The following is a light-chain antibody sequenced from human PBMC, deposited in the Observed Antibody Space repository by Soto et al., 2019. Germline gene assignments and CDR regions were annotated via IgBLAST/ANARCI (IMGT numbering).Light chain of an antibody. V-gene: IGLV2-14*03. Sequence: QSALTQPASVSGSPGQSITISCTGSSSDVGGFDYVSWYQQHPGKAPKLMIYDVSNRPSGVSNRFSGSKSGNTASLTISGLPAEDEADYYCSSYTSISTLGGVFGGGTKLTVL. CDR3: SSYTSISTLGGV. CDR2: DVS. J-gene: IGLJ2*01. CDR1: SSDVGGFDY.